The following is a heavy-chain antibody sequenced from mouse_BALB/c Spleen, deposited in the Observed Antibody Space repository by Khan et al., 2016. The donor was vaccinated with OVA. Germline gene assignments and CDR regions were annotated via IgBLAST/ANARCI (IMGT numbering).Heavy chain of an antibody. Sequence: VELVESGAELVRPGTSVKMSCKAAGYTFTNYWIGWVKQRPGHGLEWIGDIFPGGGYTNYNEKFKGKATLTAETSSSTAYMQLSSLTSEDSSIYYCARRGAARATWYYFDYWGQGTTLTVSS. CDR2: IFPGGGYT. D-gene: IGHD3-1*01. CDR1: GYTFTNYW. V-gene: IGHV1-63*02. CDR3: ARRGAARATWYYFDY. J-gene: IGHJ2*01.